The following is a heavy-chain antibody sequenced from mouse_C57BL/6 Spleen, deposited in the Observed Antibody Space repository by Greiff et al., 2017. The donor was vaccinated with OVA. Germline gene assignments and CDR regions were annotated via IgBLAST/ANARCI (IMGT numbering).Heavy chain of an antibody. D-gene: IGHD2-5*01. Sequence: QVQLKQSGPELVKPGASVKISCKASGYAFSSSWMNWVKQRPGKGLEWIGRIYPGDGDTNYNGKFKGKATLTADKSSSTAYMQLSSLTSEDSAVYFCARGGYYSNWDYYAMDYWGQGTSVTVSS. V-gene: IGHV1-82*01. J-gene: IGHJ4*01. CDR3: ARGGYYSNWDYYAMDY. CDR1: GYAFSSSW. CDR2: IYPGDGDT.